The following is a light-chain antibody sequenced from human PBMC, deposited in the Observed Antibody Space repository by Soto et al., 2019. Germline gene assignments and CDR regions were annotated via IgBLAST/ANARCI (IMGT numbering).Light chain of an antibody. CDR2: DAS. J-gene: IGKJ1*01. CDR3: QQSYSTLRT. Sequence: QSPSTHYASVGDRVTITCRASQTISSWLAWYRQKPGKAPDLLIYDASKLQSGVPASFSGSESGTDFTLTISSLQPEDFATYYCQQSYSTLRTFGQGTKVDIK. CDR1: QTISSW. V-gene: IGKV1-5*01.